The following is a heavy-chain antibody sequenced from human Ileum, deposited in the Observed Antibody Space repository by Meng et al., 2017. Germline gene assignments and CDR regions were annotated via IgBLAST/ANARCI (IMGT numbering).Heavy chain of an antibody. J-gene: IGHJ1*01. CDR1: GFTFSTYW. V-gene: IGHV3-74*01. CDR3: ARDDYYDGSGYYVARNFQY. CDR2: INSHGSDT. D-gene: IGHD3-22*01. Sequence: GTLKISCAASGFTFSTYWMHWVRQTPEKGLVWVSRINSHGSDTVYADSVKGRFTISRDNAKNTLYLQMNSLRAEDTAVYYCARDDYYDGSGYYVARNFQYWGQGTLVTVSS.